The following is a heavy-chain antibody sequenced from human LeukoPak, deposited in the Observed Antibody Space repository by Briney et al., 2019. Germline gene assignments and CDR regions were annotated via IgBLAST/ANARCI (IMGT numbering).Heavy chain of an antibody. D-gene: IGHD6-13*01. Sequence: SETLSLTCTVSGGSISSYYWSWIRQPPGKGLEWIGYIYYSGSTNYNPSLKSRVTISVDTSKNQFSLKLSSVTAADTAVYYCAGYSSSWSSRFDYWGQGTLVTVSS. CDR2: IYYSGST. CDR1: GGSISSYY. CDR3: AGYSSSWSSRFDY. J-gene: IGHJ4*02. V-gene: IGHV4-59*01.